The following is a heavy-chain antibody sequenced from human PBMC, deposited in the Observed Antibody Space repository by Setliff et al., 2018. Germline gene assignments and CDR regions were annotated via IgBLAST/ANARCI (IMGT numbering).Heavy chain of an antibody. D-gene: IGHD1-26*01. CDR3: ARDNTIVGATDY. V-gene: IGHV4-61*02. CDR2: LHTSGTT. CDR1: GGSITSGSYY. J-gene: IGHJ4*02. Sequence: KSSETLSLTCAVSGGSITSGSYYWSWIRQPAGEGLEWIGRLHTSGTTVYNPSLKGRVTISADTSTNHFSLKLTSVTAADTAVYYCARDNTIVGATDYWGQGALVTSPQ.